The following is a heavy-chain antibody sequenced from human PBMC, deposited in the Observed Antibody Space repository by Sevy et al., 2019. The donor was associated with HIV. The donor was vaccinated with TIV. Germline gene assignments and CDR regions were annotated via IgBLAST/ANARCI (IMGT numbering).Heavy chain of an antibody. CDR1: GDSVSSNSAA. V-gene: IGHV6-1*01. Sequence: SQTLSLTCAISGDSVSSNSAAWNWIRQSPSRGLEWLGRTYYRSKWYNDYAVSVKSRITINPDTSKNRCTRQLNSVTPEDTALDYCARLRLELLHNFFYYWGQGTLVTVSS. CDR3: ARLRLELLHNFFYY. D-gene: IGHD1-26*01. CDR2: TYYRSKWYN. J-gene: IGHJ4*02.